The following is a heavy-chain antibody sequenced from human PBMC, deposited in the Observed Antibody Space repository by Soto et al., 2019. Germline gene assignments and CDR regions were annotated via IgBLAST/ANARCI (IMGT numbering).Heavy chain of an antibody. CDR2: ISYDGSNK. D-gene: IGHD3-22*01. Sequence: QVQLVESGGGVVQPGRSLRLSCAASGFTFRSYGMHWVRQAPGKGLEWVAVISYDGSNKYYADSVKGRFTISRDNSKNTLYLQMNSLRAEDTAVYYCVGYYDSSGYYRTVDYWGQGTLVTVSS. CDR3: VGYYDSSGYYRTVDY. J-gene: IGHJ4*02. V-gene: IGHV3-30*03. CDR1: GFTFRSYG.